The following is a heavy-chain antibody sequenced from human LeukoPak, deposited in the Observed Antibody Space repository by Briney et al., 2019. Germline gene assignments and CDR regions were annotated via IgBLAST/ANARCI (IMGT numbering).Heavy chain of an antibody. Sequence: ASVKVSCKASGYTFTGYYMHWVRQAPGQGLEWMGWINPNSGGTNCAQKFQGRVTMTRDTSISTAYMELSRLRSDDTAVYYCARYDEGTIGTLISNWGQGTLVTVSS. V-gene: IGHV1-2*02. CDR3: ARYDEGTIGTLISN. CDR1: GYTFTGYY. D-gene: IGHD1-14*01. CDR2: INPNSGGT. J-gene: IGHJ4*02.